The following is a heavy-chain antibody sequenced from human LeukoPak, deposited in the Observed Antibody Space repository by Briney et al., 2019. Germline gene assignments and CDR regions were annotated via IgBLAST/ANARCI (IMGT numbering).Heavy chain of an antibody. CDR3: AKIGSGYLMYYFDY. Sequence: GGSLRLSCAASGFTFSLYWMTWVRQSPGKGLEWVADINPDGSQKYSVDSVKGRFTISRDNAKNSLFLQMNSLRAEDTAVYYCAKIGSGYLMYYFDYWGQGTPVTVSS. V-gene: IGHV3-7*01. D-gene: IGHD3-3*01. J-gene: IGHJ4*02. CDR1: GFTFSLYW. CDR2: INPDGSQK.